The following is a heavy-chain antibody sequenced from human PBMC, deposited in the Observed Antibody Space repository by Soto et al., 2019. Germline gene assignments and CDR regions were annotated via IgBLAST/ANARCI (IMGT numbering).Heavy chain of an antibody. J-gene: IGHJ6*02. CDR1: GYSIASGYY. V-gene: IGHV4-38-2*01. Sequence: SETLSLTCGVSGYSIASGYYWAWIRQSPGKGLEWIGSIYHAGSVYYNPSLNSRVAVSLDTSKNHFSLKLTSVTAADTAVYYCARTFDYYGMDVWGQGTTVTVSS. CDR3: ARTFDYYGMDV. CDR2: IYHAGSV.